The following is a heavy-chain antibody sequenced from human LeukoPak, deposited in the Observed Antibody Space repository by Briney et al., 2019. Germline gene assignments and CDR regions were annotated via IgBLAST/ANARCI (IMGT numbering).Heavy chain of an antibody. Sequence: ASVKDSCKASGYTFTGYYMHWVRQAPGQGLEWMGWINPNSGGTNYAQKFQGRVTMTRDTSIGTAYMELSRLRSDDTAVYYCARSITMIVVDSHGGFDYWGQGTLVTVSS. CDR3: ARSITMIVVDSHGGFDY. J-gene: IGHJ4*02. D-gene: IGHD3-22*01. CDR2: INPNSGGT. V-gene: IGHV1-2*02. CDR1: GYTFTGYY.